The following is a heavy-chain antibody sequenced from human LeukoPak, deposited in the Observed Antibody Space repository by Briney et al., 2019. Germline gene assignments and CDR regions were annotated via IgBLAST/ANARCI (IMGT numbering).Heavy chain of an antibody. D-gene: IGHD6-19*01. Sequence: KPSETLSLTCTVSGGSISSYYWSWIRQPPGKGLEWIGCIYYSGSTNYNPSLKSRVTISVDTSKNQFSLKLSSVTAADTAVYYCARHSTSGWNWFDPWGQGTLVTVSA. CDR1: GGSISSYY. J-gene: IGHJ5*02. CDR3: ARHSTSGWNWFDP. V-gene: IGHV4-59*08. CDR2: IYYSGST.